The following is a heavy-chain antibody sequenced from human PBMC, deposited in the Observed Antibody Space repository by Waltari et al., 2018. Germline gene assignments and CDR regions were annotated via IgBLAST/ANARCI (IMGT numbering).Heavy chain of an antibody. CDR3: AKASEGASSFDY. D-gene: IGHD1-26*01. J-gene: IGHJ4*02. V-gene: IGHV3-33*06. CDR1: GFTFRSYA. Sequence: QVQLLGSGGAVVQPGRSLRLSCVASGFTFRSYAKHLVRQAPGKGLEWVAVIWYDGSNRYYADSVKGRFTISRDNSKNTLYLQMNSRRAEDTAVYYGAKASEGASSFDYWGQGTLVTVAS. CDR2: IWYDGSNR.